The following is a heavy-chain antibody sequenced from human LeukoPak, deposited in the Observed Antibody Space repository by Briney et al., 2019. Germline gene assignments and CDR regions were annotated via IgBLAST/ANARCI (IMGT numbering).Heavy chain of an antibody. CDR2: ISSSTTYI. CDR3: ARPGFQDCSSTSCYYFYYMDV. Sequence: PGGSLRLSCAASGFTFSSYSMNWVRQAPGKGLEWVSSISSSTTYIYYADSVKGRFTISRDNAKNSLYLQMNSLRAEDTAVYYCARPGFQDCSSTSCYYFYYMDVWGKGTTVTISS. V-gene: IGHV3-21*01. CDR1: GFTFSSYS. J-gene: IGHJ6*03. D-gene: IGHD2-2*01.